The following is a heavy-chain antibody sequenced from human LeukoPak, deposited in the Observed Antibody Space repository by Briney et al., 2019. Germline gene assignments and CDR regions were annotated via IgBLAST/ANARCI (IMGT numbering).Heavy chain of an antibody. V-gene: IGHV4-61*02. D-gene: IGHD3-3*01. CDR3: ARGMGPIFGVVPNWFDP. CDR1: GGSISSGSYY. J-gene: IGHJ5*02. Sequence: SETLSLTCTVSGGSISSGSYYWSWIRQPAGKGLEWIGRIYTSGSTNYNPSLKSRVTISVDTSKNQFSLKLSSVTAADTAVYYCARGMGPIFGVVPNWFDPWGQGTLVTVSS. CDR2: IYTSGST.